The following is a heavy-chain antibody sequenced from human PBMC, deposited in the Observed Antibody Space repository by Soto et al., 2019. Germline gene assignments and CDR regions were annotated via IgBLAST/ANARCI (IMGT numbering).Heavy chain of an antibody. J-gene: IGHJ6*02. V-gene: IGHV1-8*01. CDR2: MNAKSGDT. Sequence: QAHLEQSGAELKRPGSSVKVSCKASGYTFSDFDINWLRQASGQGPEWMGWMNAKSGDTFFAQRFQGKFNMTWDTSLSTAYMEVGSLTSDDTAIYYCARGNPFNYAGFDVWGQGTTVAVSS. CDR1: GYTFSDFD. D-gene: IGHD3-16*01. CDR3: ARGNPFNYAGFDV.